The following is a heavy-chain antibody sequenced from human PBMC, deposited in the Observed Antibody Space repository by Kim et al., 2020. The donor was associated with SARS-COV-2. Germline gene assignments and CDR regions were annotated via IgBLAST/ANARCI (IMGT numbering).Heavy chain of an antibody. CDR1: GYTFTSYY. V-gene: IGHV1-46*01. J-gene: IGHJ4*02. D-gene: IGHD2-15*01. CDR3: ARDSHIVVVVAALGFDY. Sequence: ASVKVSCKASGYTFTSYYMHWVRQAPGQGLEWMGIINPSGGSTSYAQKFQGRVTMTRDTSTSTVYMELSSLRSEDTAVYYCARDSHIVVVVAALGFDYWGQGTLVTVSS. CDR2: INPSGGST.